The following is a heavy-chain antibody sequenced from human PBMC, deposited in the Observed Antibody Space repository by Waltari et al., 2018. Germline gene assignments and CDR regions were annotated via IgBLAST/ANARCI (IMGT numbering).Heavy chain of an antibody. CDR1: GYTFTGYY. J-gene: IGHJ4*02. CDR3: ARDYYSSSWLGY. D-gene: IGHD6-13*01. V-gene: IGHV1-2*06. Sequence: QVQLVQSGAEVKKPGASVKVSCKASGYTFTGYYMHWVRQAPGQGLEWMGRSNPNRGGTNYAQKFQGRGTMTRDTSISTAYMELSRLRSDDTAVYYCARDYYSSSWLGYWGQGTLVTVSS. CDR2: SNPNRGGT.